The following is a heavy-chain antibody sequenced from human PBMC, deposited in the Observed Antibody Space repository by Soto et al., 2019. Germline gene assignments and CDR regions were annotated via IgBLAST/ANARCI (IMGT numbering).Heavy chain of an antibody. CDR2: IIPIFGTT. CDR3: AGSYKYGSGTFDAFDV. D-gene: IGHD3-10*01. V-gene: IGHV1-69*01. CDR1: GGTFSSHA. Sequence: QVQLVQSGTEVKKPGSSVKVSCKASGGTFSSHAICWVRQAPGQGVEWMGGIIPIFGTTNYAQRLQGRVSITADESTSTAYMELSSLRSEDTAVYYCAGSYKYGSGTFDAFDVWGQGTMVTVSS. J-gene: IGHJ3*01.